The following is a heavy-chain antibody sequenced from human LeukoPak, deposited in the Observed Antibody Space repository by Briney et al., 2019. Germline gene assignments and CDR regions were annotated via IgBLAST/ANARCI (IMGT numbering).Heavy chain of an antibody. CDR3: ARESYDFWTGYSFRYYYYYMDV. J-gene: IGHJ6*03. D-gene: IGHD3-3*01. CDR2: IYTSGST. CDR1: GGSISSGSYY. Sequence: PSETLSLTCTVSGGSISSGSYYWSWIRQPAGKGLEWIGRIYTSGSTNYNPSLKSRVTISVDTSKNQFSLKLSSVTAADTAVYYCARESYDFWTGYSFRYYYYYMDVWGKGTTVTVSS. V-gene: IGHV4-61*02.